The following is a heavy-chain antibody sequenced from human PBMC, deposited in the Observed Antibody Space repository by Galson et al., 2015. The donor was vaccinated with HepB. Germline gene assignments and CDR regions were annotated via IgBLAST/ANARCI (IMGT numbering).Heavy chain of an antibody. CDR2: ISYDGSNK. V-gene: IGHV3-30-3*01. CDR3: ARDRVGYDFSGGMDV. D-gene: IGHD3-3*01. J-gene: IGHJ6*02. CDR1: GFTFSSYA. Sequence: SLRLSCAASGFTFSSYAMHWVRQALGKGLEWVAVISYDGSNKYYADSVKGRFTISRDNSKNTLYLQMNSLRAEDTAVYYCARDRVGYDFSGGMDVWGQGTTVTVSS.